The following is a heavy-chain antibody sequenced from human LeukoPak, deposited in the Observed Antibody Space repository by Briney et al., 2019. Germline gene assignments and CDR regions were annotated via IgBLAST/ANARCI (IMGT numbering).Heavy chain of an antibody. CDR3: AKDQDRGIVVVTAIDYFDY. J-gene: IGHJ4*02. CDR2: ISSSSSDI. Sequence: GGSLRLSCAASGLTFSSYSMNWVRQAPGKGLEWVSSISSSSSDIYYADSLKGRFTISRDNAKNSLYLQMNSLRAEDTAVYYCAKDQDRGIVVVTAIDYFDYWGQGTLVTVSS. D-gene: IGHD2-21*02. V-gene: IGHV3-21*04. CDR1: GLTFSSYS.